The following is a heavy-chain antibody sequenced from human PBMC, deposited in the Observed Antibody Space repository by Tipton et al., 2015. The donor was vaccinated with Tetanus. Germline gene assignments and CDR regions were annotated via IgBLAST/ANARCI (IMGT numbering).Heavy chain of an antibody. CDR3: ARGANNYGYYLDY. Sequence: TLSLTCSVSGGSINNSGYFWGWIRQPPGKGLEWIGSINYGGTTYYKPSLKSRVTMSVDTSKKDFSVRLGSVTAADTAVYYCARGANNYGYYLDYWGQGTLVTVS. CDR1: GGSINNSGYF. V-gene: IGHV4-39*02. J-gene: IGHJ4*02. D-gene: IGHD5-18*01. CDR2: INYGGTT.